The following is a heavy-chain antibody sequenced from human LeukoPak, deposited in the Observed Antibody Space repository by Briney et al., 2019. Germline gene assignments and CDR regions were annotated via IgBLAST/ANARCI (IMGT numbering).Heavy chain of an antibody. D-gene: IGHD6-13*01. CDR3: ANCQQLIAGLNY. J-gene: IGHJ4*02. Sequence: TGGSLRLSCAASGFTFDDYAMHWVRQAPGKGLEWVSLTSGDGGSTFYADSVKSRFTISRDNSKISLYLQMNSLRTEDTALYYCANCQQLIAGLNYWGQGTLVTVSS. V-gene: IGHV3-43*02. CDR1: GFTFDDYA. CDR2: TSGDGGST.